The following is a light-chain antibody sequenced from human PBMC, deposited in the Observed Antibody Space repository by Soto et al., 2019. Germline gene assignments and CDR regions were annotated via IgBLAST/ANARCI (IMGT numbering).Light chain of an antibody. Sequence: QAVPGPPASAFGSPGQSLTISCTGTSSDVGAYNYVSWYQQHPGRAPKLMIYEVRKRPSGVPDRFYGSTSDNTASLTVSGLQAEDEADYYCSSYAGNNNFVVFGGGTKVTGL. J-gene: IGLJ2*01. CDR3: SSYAGNNNFVV. V-gene: IGLV2-8*01. CDR2: EVR. CDR1: SSDVGAYNY.